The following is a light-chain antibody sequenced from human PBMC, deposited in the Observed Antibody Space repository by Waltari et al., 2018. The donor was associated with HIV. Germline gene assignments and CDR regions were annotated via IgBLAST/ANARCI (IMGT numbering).Light chain of an antibody. CDR2: GAS. J-gene: IGKJ2*01. V-gene: IGKV3-15*01. CDR3: QQYKNWPLYT. Sequence: EVVMTQSPDTLSVSPGERATLSCRASQSVSSNLAWYQQKPVQAPSLLIYGASTRATGIPARFSGSGSGTEFTLTISSLQSEDFAVYSCQQYKNWPLYTFGQGTKLEIK. CDR1: QSVSSN.